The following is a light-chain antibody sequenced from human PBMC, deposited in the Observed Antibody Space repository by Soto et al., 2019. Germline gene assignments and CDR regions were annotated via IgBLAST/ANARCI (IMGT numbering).Light chain of an antibody. CDR2: EVT. Sequence: QSALTQPPSASGSPGQSVTISCTGTSSDVGVYNYVSWYQQYPGRAPKLMIYEVTKRPSGVPVPFSGSTSGNTASPTVSGPQAEDEADYYCSSYAASDNFYFVFGGGTKLTVL. CDR3: SSYAASDNFYFV. J-gene: IGLJ3*02. CDR1: SSDVGVYNY. V-gene: IGLV2-8*01.